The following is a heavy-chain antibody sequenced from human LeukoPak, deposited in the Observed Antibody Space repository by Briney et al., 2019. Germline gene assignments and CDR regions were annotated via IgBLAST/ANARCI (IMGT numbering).Heavy chain of an antibody. CDR3: ARARFMITFGGVIVFPDAFDI. J-gene: IGHJ3*02. Sequence: PGGSLRLSCAASGFTFSSYWMSWVRQAPGKGLEWVANIKQDGNEKYYVDSVKGRFTISRDNAKNSLYLQMNSLRAEDTAVYYCARARFMITFGGVIVFPDAFDIWGQGTMVTVSS. V-gene: IGHV3-7*01. CDR1: GFTFSSYW. CDR2: IKQDGNEK. D-gene: IGHD3-16*02.